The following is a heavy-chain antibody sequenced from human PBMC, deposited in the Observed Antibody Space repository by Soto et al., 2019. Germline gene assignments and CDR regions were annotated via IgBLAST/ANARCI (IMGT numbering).Heavy chain of an antibody. V-gene: IGHV5-51*01. Sequence: GESLKISCKGSGYNFAGYWIAWVRQMPGKGLEWMGIIYPSDSDTRYRPSFQGQVTISADKSISSAYLQWSSLRASDTAMYYCARGGVSTRTFDYWAQGTPVTVSS. CDR3: ARGGVSTRTFDY. CDR1: GYNFAGYW. D-gene: IGHD3-3*01. J-gene: IGHJ4*02. CDR2: IYPSDSDT.